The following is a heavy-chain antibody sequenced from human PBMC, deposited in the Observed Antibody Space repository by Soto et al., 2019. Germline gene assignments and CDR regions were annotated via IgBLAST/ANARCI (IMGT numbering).Heavy chain of an antibody. CDR2: IWYDGSNI. CDR1: GFAFTTFA. Sequence: QVRLVESGGGVVQPGRSLRLSCEASGFAFTTFAMHWVRQCPGKGLEWLAIIWYDGSNIYYGDSVKGRFTISRDNSRNKLYLQMNSLRVEDTAVYYCARDNSGTPGHDGFDMWGRWTMVTVCS. CDR3: ARDNSGTPGHDGFDM. J-gene: IGHJ3*02. D-gene: IGHD1-1*01. V-gene: IGHV3-33*01.